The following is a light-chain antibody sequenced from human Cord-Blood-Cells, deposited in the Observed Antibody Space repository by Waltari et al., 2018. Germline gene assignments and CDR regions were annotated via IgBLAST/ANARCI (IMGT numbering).Light chain of an antibody. J-gene: IGLJ2*01. CDR3: SSYTSSSPVV. CDR2: EVS. Sequence: QSALTQPPSVSGSPGQSVTISCTGTSSDVGSYNRVSWYQQPPGTAPKLMIYEVSNRPSGVPDRVSGAKSGNTASLTISGIQAEDEADYYCSSYTSSSPVVFGGGTKLTVL. CDR1: SSDVGSYNR. V-gene: IGLV2-18*02.